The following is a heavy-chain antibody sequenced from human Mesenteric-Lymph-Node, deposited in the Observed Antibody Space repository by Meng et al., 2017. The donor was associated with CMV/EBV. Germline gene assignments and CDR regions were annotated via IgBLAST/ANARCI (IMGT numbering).Heavy chain of an antibody. CDR1: GYSISSGYY. Sequence: SETLSLTCTVSGYSISSGYYWGWIRQPPGKGLEWIGSIFHLGSTYYNPSLKSRVTISVDTSKNQFSLKLSSVTAADTAVYYCARMGSEYNWFDPWGQGTLVTVSS. J-gene: IGHJ5*02. CDR2: IFHLGST. CDR3: ARMGSEYNWFDP. D-gene: IGHD3-10*01. V-gene: IGHV4-38-2*02.